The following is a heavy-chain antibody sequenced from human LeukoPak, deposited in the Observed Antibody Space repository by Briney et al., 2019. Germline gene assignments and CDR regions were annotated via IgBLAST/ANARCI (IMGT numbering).Heavy chain of an antibody. CDR2: IHYSRGT. V-gene: IGHV4-59*08. J-gene: IGHJ4*02. Sequence: PSVTLSLTCTVSGGSLSSSYCNWIRQPPGKGLEWIGYIHYSRGTNYNPSLKSRVTMSVDTSKSQCSLKLSSVTAADTAVYFCATGGGWLPDYWGQGTLVTVSS. CDR1: GGSLSSSY. D-gene: IGHD3-16*01. CDR3: ATGGGWLPDY.